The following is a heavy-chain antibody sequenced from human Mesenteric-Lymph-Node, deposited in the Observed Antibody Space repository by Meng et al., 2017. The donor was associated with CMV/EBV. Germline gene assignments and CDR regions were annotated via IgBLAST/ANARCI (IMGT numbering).Heavy chain of an antibody. J-gene: IGHJ4*02. Sequence: ESLKISCTVSGGSIGSSNCYWGWIRQAPGKGLEWIGTIHSVGSTYYNPSLKSRLTISVDTSKNQFSLRLTSVTAADTAVYYCARTCTSSSYDSWGQGTLVTVSS. V-gene: IGHV4-39*07. CDR2: IHSVGST. D-gene: IGHD2-2*01. CDR3: ARTCTSSSYDS. CDR1: GGSIGSSNCY.